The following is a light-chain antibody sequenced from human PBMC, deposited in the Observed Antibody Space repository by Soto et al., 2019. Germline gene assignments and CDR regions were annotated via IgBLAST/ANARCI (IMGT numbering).Light chain of an antibody. J-gene: IGLJ1*01. V-gene: IGLV2-14*01. CDR3: SSFTSSGTRV. Sequence: QSALTQPASVSGSPGQSITISCTGTSSDIGGYNYVSWFQQHPDKAPKLMIYDVHGRPSGVSNRFSGSKSGNTASLTISGLQAEDEADYYCSSFTSSGTRVFGTGPKLTVL. CDR1: SSDIGGYNY. CDR2: DVH.